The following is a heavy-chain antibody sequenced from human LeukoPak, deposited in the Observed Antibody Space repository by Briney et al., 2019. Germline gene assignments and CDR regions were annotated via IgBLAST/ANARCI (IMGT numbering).Heavy chain of an antibody. J-gene: IGHJ6*03. Sequence: SQTLSLTCTVSGGSISSGSYYWSWIRQPAGKGLEWIGRIYTSGSTNYNPSLKSRVTISVDTSKNQFSLKLSSVTAADTAVYYCARDGGSGSSSYYYYYYMDVWGKGTTVTISS. V-gene: IGHV4-61*02. D-gene: IGHD3-10*01. CDR2: IYTSGST. CDR1: GGSISSGSYY. CDR3: ARDGGSGSSSYYYYYYMDV.